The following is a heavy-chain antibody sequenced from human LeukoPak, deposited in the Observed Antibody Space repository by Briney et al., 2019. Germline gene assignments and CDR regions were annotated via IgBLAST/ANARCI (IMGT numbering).Heavy chain of an antibody. D-gene: IGHD6-19*01. Sequence: ASVKVSCKASGYTFTGYYMHWVRQAPGQGLEWMGWINPNSGGTNYAQKFQGRVTMTRDTSISTAYMELSRLRSDDTAVYYCARVAGYSSGWSAGYWGQGTLVTVSS. CDR1: GYTFTGYY. CDR3: ARVAGYSSGWSAGY. J-gene: IGHJ4*02. V-gene: IGHV1-2*02. CDR2: INPNSGGT.